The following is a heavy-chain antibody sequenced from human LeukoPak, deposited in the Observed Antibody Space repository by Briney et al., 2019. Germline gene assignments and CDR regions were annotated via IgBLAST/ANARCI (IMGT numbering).Heavy chain of an antibody. CDR2: ISGSGSYT. Sequence: GGSLRLSCAASGFTFSSNAMSWDRQAPGKGLEWVSGISGSGSYTYYADSVKGRFTISRDSSKNTVSLQMNTLRAEDTAVYYCAKSRDLDYYGMDVWGQGTTVTVSS. CDR3: AKSRDLDYYGMDV. D-gene: IGHD5-24*01. CDR1: GFTFSSNA. V-gene: IGHV3-23*01. J-gene: IGHJ6*02.